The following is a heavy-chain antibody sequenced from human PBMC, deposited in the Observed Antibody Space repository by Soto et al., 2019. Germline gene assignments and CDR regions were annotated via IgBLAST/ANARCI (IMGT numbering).Heavy chain of an antibody. Sequence: KPSETLSLTCTVSGGSISSGDYYWSWIRQPPGKGLEWIGYIYYSGSTYYNPSLKSRVTISVDTSKNQFSLKLSSVTAADTAVYYCARDSRGYSYGYIHYYYYYGMDVWGQGTTVTVSS. J-gene: IGHJ6*02. CDR2: IYYSGST. D-gene: IGHD5-18*01. CDR3: ARDSRGYSYGYIHYYYYYGMDV. V-gene: IGHV4-30-4*01. CDR1: GGSISSGDYY.